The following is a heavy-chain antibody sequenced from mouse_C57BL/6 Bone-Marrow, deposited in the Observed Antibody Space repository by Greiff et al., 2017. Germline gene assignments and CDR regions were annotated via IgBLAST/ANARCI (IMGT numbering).Heavy chain of an antibody. CDR3: SRQVTTVLATKYFDV. CDR2: ISGGGGNT. D-gene: IGHD1-1*01. V-gene: IGHV5-9*01. Sequence: EVKVIESGGGLVKPGGSLKLSCAASGFTFSSYTMSWVRQTPEQRLQWVAAISGGGGNTYYPDSVKGRFTISRDNDKNILYRQMSSLRSEDTALYYWSRQVTTVLATKYFDVWGTGTTVTVSS. J-gene: IGHJ1*03. CDR1: GFTFSSYT.